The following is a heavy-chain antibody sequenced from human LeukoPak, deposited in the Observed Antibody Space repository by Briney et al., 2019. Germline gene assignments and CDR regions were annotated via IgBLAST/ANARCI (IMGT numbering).Heavy chain of an antibody. J-gene: IGHJ5*02. CDR1: GFTFNKYE. V-gene: IGHV3-23*01. Sequence: PGGCLRLSCAASGFTFNKYEMSWVRQAPGKGLEWVSLISGSGAGTYYADSVKGRFTISRDNSKYTLYLQMNSLRAEDTAIYYCAQGGWLDDWGQGTLVIVSS. CDR3: AQGGWLDD. CDR2: ISGSGAGT.